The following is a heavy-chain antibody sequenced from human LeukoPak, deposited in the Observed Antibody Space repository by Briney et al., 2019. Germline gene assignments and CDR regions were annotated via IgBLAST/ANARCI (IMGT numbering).Heavy chain of an antibody. CDR3: ARDLSTAPFDY. J-gene: IGHJ4*02. D-gene: IGHD2-21*02. CDR2: ISAYNGNT. CDR1: GYTFTSYG. Sequence: ASVKVSCKASGYTFTSYGISWVRQAPGQGLEWMGWISAYNGNTNYAQKLQGRVTMTTDTSTSTAYMELSRLRSDDTAVYYCARDLSTAPFDYWGQGTLVTVSS. V-gene: IGHV1-18*01.